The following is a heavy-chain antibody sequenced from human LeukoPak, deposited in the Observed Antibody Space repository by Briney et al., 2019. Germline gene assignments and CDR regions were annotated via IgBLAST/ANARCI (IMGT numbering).Heavy chain of an antibody. CDR3: TTDSVDTTMVHFDY. CDR1: GFTFSSYS. CDR2: ISSSSSTI. J-gene: IGHJ4*02. D-gene: IGHD5-18*01. Sequence: GGSLRLSCAASGFTFSSYSMDWVRQAPGKGLEWVSYISSSSSTIHHADSVKGRFTISRDNAKNSLYLQMNSLRAEDTAVYYCTTDSVDTTMVHFDYWGQGTLVTVSS. V-gene: IGHV3-48*04.